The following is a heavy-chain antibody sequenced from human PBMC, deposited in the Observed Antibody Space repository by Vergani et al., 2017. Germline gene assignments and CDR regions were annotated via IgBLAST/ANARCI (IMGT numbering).Heavy chain of an antibody. V-gene: IGHV1-69*01. CDR1: GGTFSSYA. CDR3: ASWGXRRDGYDDVYYYYYYMDV. J-gene: IGHJ6*03. D-gene: IGHD5-24*01. CDR2: IIPIFGTA. Sequence: QVQLVQSGAEVKKPGSSVKVSCKASGGTFSSYAISWVRQAPGQGLEWMGGIIPIFGTANYAQKVQGRVTITADESTSTAYMELSSLRSEDTAVYYCASWGXRRDGYDDVYYYYYYMDVGGKGTTVTVSS.